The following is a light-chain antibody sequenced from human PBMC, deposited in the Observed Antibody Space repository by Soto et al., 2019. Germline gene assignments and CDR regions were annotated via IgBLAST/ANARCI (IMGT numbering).Light chain of an antibody. CDR2: AAS. CDR1: QGVSSY. Sequence: AIRMTQSPSSLSASTGDRVTITCRASQGVSSYLAWYQQKPGKAPKLLIYAASTLQSGVPSRFSGSGSGTDFTLTISCLQSEDFANYYCQQYYSHGTFGQGTKVEIK. J-gene: IGKJ1*01. V-gene: IGKV1-8*01. CDR3: QQYYSHGT.